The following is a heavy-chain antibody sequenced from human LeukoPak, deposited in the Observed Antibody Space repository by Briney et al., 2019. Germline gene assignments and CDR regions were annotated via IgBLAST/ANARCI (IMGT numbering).Heavy chain of an antibody. CDR1: GGSISSSNW. CDR3: ASLVAAAGTGDAYYGMDV. D-gene: IGHD6-13*01. Sequence: SETLSLTCAVSGGSISSSNWWSWVRQPPGKGLEWIGYIYYSGSTNYNPSLKSRVTISVDTSKNQFSLKLSSVTAADTAVYYCASLVAAAGTGDAYYGMDVWGQGTTVTVSS. CDR2: IYYSGST. V-gene: IGHV4-4*02. J-gene: IGHJ6*02.